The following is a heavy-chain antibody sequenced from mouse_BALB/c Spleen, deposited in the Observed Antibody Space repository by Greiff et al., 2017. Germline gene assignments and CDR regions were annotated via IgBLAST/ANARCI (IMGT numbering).Heavy chain of an antibody. V-gene: IGHV1-14*01. Sequence: EDQLQQSGPELVKPGASVKMSCKASGYTFTSYVMHWVKQKPGQGLEWIGYINPYNDGTKYNEKFKGKATLTSDKSSSTAYMELSSLTSEDSAVYYCAREGYYGKAWFAYWGQGTLVTVSA. CDR2: INPYNDGT. CDR3: AREGYYGKAWFAY. CDR1: GYTFTSYV. J-gene: IGHJ3*01. D-gene: IGHD2-1*01.